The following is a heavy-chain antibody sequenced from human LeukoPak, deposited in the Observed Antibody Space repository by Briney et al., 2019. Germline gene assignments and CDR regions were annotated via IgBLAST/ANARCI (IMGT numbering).Heavy chain of an antibody. D-gene: IGHD3-9*01. CDR3: ARGSELLRYFDWLPRPDGMDV. V-gene: IGHV1-69*04. Sequence: GASVKVSCKASGGTFINYSITWVRQAPGQGPEWMGRIIPIIGMEDYAQKFQGRVTITADKSTSTAYMELSSLRSEDTAVYYCARGSELLRYFDWLPRPDGMDVWGQGTTVTVSS. CDR1: GGTFINYS. J-gene: IGHJ6*02. CDR2: IIPIIGME.